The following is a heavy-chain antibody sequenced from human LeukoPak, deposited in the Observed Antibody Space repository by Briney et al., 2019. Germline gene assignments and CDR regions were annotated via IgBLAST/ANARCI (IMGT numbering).Heavy chain of an antibody. Sequence: EASMKVSCKASGYTFTDYYIHLVRQAPGQGLEWMAWINPKDGGTRYAQNFQGGVTMTRDTPISTAYMDLSRLTSDDTAVYYCATHGSGSYFAFHLWGQGTTVTVSS. CDR2: INPKDGGT. D-gene: IGHD3-10*01. CDR3: ATHGSGSYFAFHL. V-gene: IGHV1-2*02. CDR1: GYTFTDYY. J-gene: IGHJ3*01.